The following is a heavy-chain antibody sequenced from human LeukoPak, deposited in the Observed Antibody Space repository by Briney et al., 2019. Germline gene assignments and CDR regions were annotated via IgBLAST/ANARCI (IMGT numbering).Heavy chain of an antibody. V-gene: IGHV3-11*01. Sequence: PGGSLRLSCAASGLRFSDYYVSWIRQAPGKGLQWVSYISSGGDIMHYADSVKGRFTSSRDNAKNSLYLQMNSLRAEDTALYYCARVVGATEIDYWGQGTLVTVSS. CDR3: ARVVGATEIDY. CDR2: ISSGGDIM. D-gene: IGHD1-26*01. J-gene: IGHJ4*02. CDR1: GLRFSDYY.